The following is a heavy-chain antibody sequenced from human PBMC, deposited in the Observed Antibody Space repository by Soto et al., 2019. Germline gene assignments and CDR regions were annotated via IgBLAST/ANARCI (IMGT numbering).Heavy chain of an antibody. CDR1: GFSLSNPKMG. V-gene: IGHV2-26*01. J-gene: IGHJ4*02. D-gene: IGHD3-16*02. CDR2: IFPNDEK. CDR3: ARIRRDDYIWASYRPHFDY. Sequence: QVTLKESGPVLVKPTETLTLTCTVSGFSLSNPKMGVSWIRQPPGKALEWLAHIFPNDEKSYSPSLKSRLTISKDTSKSQVVLIMTNMDPVDTATYFCARIRRDDYIWASYRPHFDYWGQGTLVTVSS.